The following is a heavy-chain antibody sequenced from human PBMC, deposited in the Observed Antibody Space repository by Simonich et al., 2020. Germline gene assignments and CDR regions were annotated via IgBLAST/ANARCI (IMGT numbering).Heavy chain of an antibody. D-gene: IGHD3-9*01. CDR1: GGSFRGYY. J-gene: IGHJ5*02. Sequence: QVQLQQWGAGLLKPSETLSLTCAVYGGSFRGYYWSWIRQPPGKGLEWIGEINHSGRTNHTPALKSRFTIAVDTSKNKFSLKLSSWTAADTAVYYCARCGLVDYDILTGYHNWFDPWGQGTLVTVSS. CDR2: INHSGRT. CDR3: ARCGLVDYDILTGYHNWFDP. V-gene: IGHV4-34*01.